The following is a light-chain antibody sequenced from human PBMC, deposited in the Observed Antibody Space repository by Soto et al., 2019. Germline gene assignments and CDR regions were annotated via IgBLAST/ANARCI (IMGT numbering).Light chain of an antibody. Sequence: EIVVTQSPATLAVSPGERATLSCRASQSVSSKVAWYQQKPGQAPRLLIYDASTRATGIPARFSGRGSGTEFTLTISSLQSEDFAVYSCHQYHNWTFGQGTKV. CDR3: HQYHNWT. CDR1: QSVSSK. J-gene: IGKJ1*01. V-gene: IGKV3-15*01. CDR2: DAS.